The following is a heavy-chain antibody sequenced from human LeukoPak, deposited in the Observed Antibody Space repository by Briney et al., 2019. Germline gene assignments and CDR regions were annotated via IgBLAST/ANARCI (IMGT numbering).Heavy chain of an antibody. Sequence: ASVKVSCKASGYTFTGYYMHWVRQAPGQGLEWMGRINPNSGGTNYAQKFQGRVTMTRDTSISTAYMELSRLRSDDTAVYYCARSVRGDYVWGSYRQGFDYRGQGTLVTVSS. CDR1: GYTFTGYY. J-gene: IGHJ4*02. D-gene: IGHD3-16*02. CDR2: INPNSGGT. V-gene: IGHV1-2*06. CDR3: ARSVRGDYVWGSYRQGFDY.